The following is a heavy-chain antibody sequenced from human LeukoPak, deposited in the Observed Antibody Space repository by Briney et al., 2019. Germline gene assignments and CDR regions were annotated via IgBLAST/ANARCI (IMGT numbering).Heavy chain of an antibody. CDR2: IKQDGSEK. Sequence: GSLRLSCAASGFTFSSYWMSWVRQAPGKGLEWVANIKQDGSEKYYVDSVRGRFTISRDNAKNSLYLQMNSLRAEDTALYYCARGGPGGAFDYWARDPWSPSPQ. CDR3: ARGGPGGAFDY. CDR1: GFTFSSYW. D-gene: IGHD3-16*01. J-gene: IGHJ4*02. V-gene: IGHV3-7*01.